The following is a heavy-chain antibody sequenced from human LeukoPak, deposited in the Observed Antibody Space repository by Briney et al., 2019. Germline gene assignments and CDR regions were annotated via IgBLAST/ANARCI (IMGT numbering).Heavy chain of an antibody. Sequence: ASEKVSCTASGYTFTIYAMNWVRQAPGQGLEWMGWINTNTGNPTYAQGFTGRFVFSLDTSVSTAYLQISSLKAEDTAVYYCARAPQGVGFGELLSNNWFDPWGQGTLVTVSS. D-gene: IGHD3-10*01. CDR1: GYTFTIYA. CDR3: ARAPQGVGFGELLSNNWFDP. J-gene: IGHJ5*02. CDR2: INTNTGNP. V-gene: IGHV7-4-1*02.